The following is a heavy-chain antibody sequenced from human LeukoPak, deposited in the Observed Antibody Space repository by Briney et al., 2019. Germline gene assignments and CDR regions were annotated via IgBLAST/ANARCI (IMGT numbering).Heavy chain of an antibody. CDR3: ARGGGWYYDFWSGYYRLDY. D-gene: IGHD3-3*01. Sequence: ASVKVSCKASGYTFTSYGISWVRQAPGQGLEWMGWISAYNGNTNYAQKLQGRVTMTTDTSTSTAYMELRSLRSDDTAVYYCARGGGWYYDFWSGYYRLDYWGQGTLVTVSS. CDR2: ISAYNGNT. J-gene: IGHJ4*02. V-gene: IGHV1-18*01. CDR1: GYTFTSYG.